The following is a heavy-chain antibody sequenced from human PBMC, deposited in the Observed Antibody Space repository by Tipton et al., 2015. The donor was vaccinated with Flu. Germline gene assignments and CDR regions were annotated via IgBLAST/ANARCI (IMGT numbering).Heavy chain of an antibody. CDR1: GGSISSGRYY. J-gene: IGHJ5*02. D-gene: IGHD6-19*01. Sequence: TLSLTCTVSGGSISSGRYYWSWIRQPAGKGLEWIGRINTTGSTNYNPSLKSRLTISVDTAKNQFFLRLTSVTAADSAVYYCARDYSSYWSYNWFDPWGQGTLVTVSS. CDR2: INTTGST. V-gene: IGHV4-61*02. CDR3: ARDYSSYWSYNWFDP.